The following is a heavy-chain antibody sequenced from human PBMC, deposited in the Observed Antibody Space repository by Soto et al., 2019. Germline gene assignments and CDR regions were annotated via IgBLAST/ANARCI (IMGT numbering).Heavy chain of an antibody. CDR3: AKDPATIWTLYSSSSSPPVY. CDR2: ISGSGGST. D-gene: IGHD6-6*01. V-gene: IGHV3-23*01. J-gene: IGHJ4*02. CDR1: GFTFSSYA. Sequence: GGSLRLSCAASGFTFSSYAMSWVRQAPGKGLEWVSAISGSGGSTYYADSVKGRFTISRANSKNTLYLQMNSLRAEATALYYCAKDPATIWTLYSSSSSPPVYWGQGTLVTVSS.